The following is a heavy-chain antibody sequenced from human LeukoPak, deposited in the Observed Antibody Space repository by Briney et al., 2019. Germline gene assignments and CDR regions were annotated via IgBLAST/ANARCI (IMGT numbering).Heavy chain of an antibody. V-gene: IGHV3-21*01. CDR2: ISSSSSYI. D-gene: IGHD3-16*02. Sequence: PGGSLRLSCAASGFPFSSCSMNWVRQAPGKGLEWVSSISSSSSYIYYADSVKGRFTISRDNAKNSLYLQMNSLRAEDTAVYYCAPLANGGYPIDYWGQGTLVTVSS. J-gene: IGHJ4*02. CDR3: APLANGGYPIDY. CDR1: GFPFSSCS.